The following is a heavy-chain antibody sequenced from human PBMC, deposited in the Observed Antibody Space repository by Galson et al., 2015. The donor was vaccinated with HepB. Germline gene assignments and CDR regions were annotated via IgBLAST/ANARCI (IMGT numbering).Heavy chain of an antibody. CDR3: ARVKSGAAGVFDY. V-gene: IGHV1-8*01. CDR2: MNPNSGNT. D-gene: IGHD6-13*01. J-gene: IGHJ4*02. Sequence: SVKVSCKASGYTFTSYDINWVRQATGQGLEWMGWMNPNSGNTGYAQKFQGRVTMTRNTSISTAYMELSSLRSEDTAVYYCARVKSGAAGVFDYWGQGTLVTVSS. CDR1: GYTFTSYD.